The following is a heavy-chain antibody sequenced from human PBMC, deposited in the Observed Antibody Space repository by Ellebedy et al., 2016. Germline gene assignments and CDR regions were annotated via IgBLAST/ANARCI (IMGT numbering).Heavy chain of an antibody. V-gene: IGHV3-73*01. J-gene: IGHJ5*02. D-gene: IGHD1-26*01. Sequence: GGSLRLXXAASGFTFSGSAMHWVRQASGKGLEWVGRIRSKANSYATAYAASVKGRFTISRDDSKNTAYLQMNSLKTEDAAVYYCTRLSIVGAYNWFDPWGQGTLVTVSS. CDR1: GFTFSGSA. CDR3: TRLSIVGAYNWFDP. CDR2: IRSKANSYAT.